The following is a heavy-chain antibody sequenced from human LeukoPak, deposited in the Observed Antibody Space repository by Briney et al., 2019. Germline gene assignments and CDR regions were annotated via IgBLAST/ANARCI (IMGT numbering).Heavy chain of an antibody. Sequence: PGGSLRLSCEAPGFTFGSYWMTWVRQAPGKGLESVANIKEDGSEAYYVDSVKGRLIIFRDNAKNLLYLQMNSLSAEDTAVYYCARDPAAWGYGYNYWGQGTLVTVSS. V-gene: IGHV3-7*01. CDR2: IKEDGSEA. CDR1: GFTFGSYW. D-gene: IGHD5-18*01. CDR3: ARDPAAWGYGYNY. J-gene: IGHJ4*02.